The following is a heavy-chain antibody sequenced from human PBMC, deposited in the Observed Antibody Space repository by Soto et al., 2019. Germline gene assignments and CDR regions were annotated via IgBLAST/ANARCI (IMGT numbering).Heavy chain of an antibody. Sequence: LRLSCAASEFTFSSYAMSWVRQAPNKGLEWVSTISGSGGRTYYADSAKGRFIISRDNSRNTLHLQMNSLRVEDTAVYYCAKTLLSTSWYGLHDYVSQGTLVTVSS. CDR2: ISGSGGRT. J-gene: IGHJ4*02. V-gene: IGHV3-23*01. D-gene: IGHD6-13*01. CDR3: AKTLLSTSWYGLHDY. CDR1: EFTFSSYA.